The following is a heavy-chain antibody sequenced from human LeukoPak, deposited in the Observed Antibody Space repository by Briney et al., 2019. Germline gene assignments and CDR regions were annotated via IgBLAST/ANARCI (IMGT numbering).Heavy chain of an antibody. D-gene: IGHD2-15*01. J-gene: IGHJ2*01. CDR2: IHSTGNT. CDR3: ARGGWSIDF. V-gene: IGHV4-59*01. CDR1: GGSMSGYY. Sequence: QPSETLSLTCTVSGGSMSGYYWSWIRQPPGKGPELIGYIHSTGNTGYNPSLKSRVTISVDTSKNQFSLGLRSVTTADTAVYYCARGGWSIDFWGRGTLVTVSS.